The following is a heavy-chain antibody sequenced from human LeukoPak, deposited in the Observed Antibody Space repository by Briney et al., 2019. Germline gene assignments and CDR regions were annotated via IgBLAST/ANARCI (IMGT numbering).Heavy chain of an antibody. Sequence: GGSLRLSCAASGFTFRTYGMHWVRQAPGKGLEWVAVIWYDGKNKYYAESVKGRFTISRDNSNNTLSLQMDSLRDEDTAVYYCARYDGGSGPFDYWGQGTLVTVSS. J-gene: IGHJ4*02. D-gene: IGHD3-10*01. CDR1: GFTFRTYG. CDR2: IWYDGKNK. CDR3: ARYDGGSGPFDY. V-gene: IGHV3-33*01.